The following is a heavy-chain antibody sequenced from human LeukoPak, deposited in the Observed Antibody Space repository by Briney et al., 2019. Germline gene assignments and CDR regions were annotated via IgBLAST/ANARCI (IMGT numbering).Heavy chain of an antibody. CDR2: IYHSGST. CDR3: ARHAKYSSXWDXDXDX. D-gene: IGHD6-13*01. Sequence: PSETLSLTCAVSGYSISSGYYWGWIRQPPGKGLEWIGSIYHSGSTYYNPSLKSRVTISVDTSKNQFSLKLSSVTAADTAVYYCARHAKYSSXWDXDXDXXGXGTXVTV. V-gene: IGHV4-38-2*01. J-gene: IGHJ4*02. CDR1: GYSISSGYY.